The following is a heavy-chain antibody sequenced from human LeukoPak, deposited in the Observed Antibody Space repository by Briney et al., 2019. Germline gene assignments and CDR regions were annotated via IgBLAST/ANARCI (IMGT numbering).Heavy chain of an antibody. CDR3: ASSRYSGYDWALDY. V-gene: IGHV3-53*01. CDR2: IYSGGST. J-gene: IGHJ4*02. CDR1: GFTVSSNY. D-gene: IGHD5-12*01. Sequence: PGGSLRLSCAASGFTVSSNYMSWVRQAPGKGLEWVSVIYSGGSTYYADSVKGRFTISRDNSKNTLYLQMNSLRAEDTAVYYCASSRYSGYDWALDYWGQGTLVTVSS.